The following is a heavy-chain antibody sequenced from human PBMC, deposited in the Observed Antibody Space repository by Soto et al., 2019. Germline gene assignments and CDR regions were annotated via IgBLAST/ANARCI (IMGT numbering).Heavy chain of an antibody. CDR1: GFTSSSYV. CDR3: AKAEDNYDVLTGYYLGNYYFDY. D-gene: IGHD3-9*01. J-gene: IGHJ4*02. Sequence: GGSLRLSCAASGFTSSSYVMSWVRQAPGKGLEWVQVFSGSRGNTFYGDSGKGRFTVSRDNSKNTLYLQMDSLRAEDTAIYYCAKAEDNYDVLTGYYLGNYYFDYWGQGTLVTVSS. CDR2: FSGSRGNT. V-gene: IGHV3-23*01.